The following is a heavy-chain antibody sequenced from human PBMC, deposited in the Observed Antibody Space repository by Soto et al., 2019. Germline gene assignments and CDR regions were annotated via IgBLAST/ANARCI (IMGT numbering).Heavy chain of an antibody. V-gene: IGHV4-4*02. Sequence: PSETLSLTCAVSGGSISTSNWWSWVRQPPGKGLEWIGEVYRTGSTNYNPSLESRLTISVDKSKNQFSLKLTSVTAADTAVYYCARADDYKSSTFDYWGHGTLVTVSS. CDR3: ARADDYKSSTFDY. D-gene: IGHD4-17*01. CDR2: VYRTGST. CDR1: GGSISTSNW. J-gene: IGHJ4*01.